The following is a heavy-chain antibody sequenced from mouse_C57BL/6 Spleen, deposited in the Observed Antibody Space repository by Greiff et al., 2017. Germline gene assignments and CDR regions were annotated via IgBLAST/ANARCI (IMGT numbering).Heavy chain of an antibody. J-gene: IGHJ3*01. V-gene: IGHV1-18*01. CDR1: GYTFTDYN. CDR2: INPNNGGT. D-gene: IGHD2-4*01. Sequence: VQLQQSGPELVKPGASVKIPCKASGYTFTDYNMDWVKQSHGKSLEWIGDINPNNGGTIYNQKFKGKATLTVDKSSSTAYMELRSLTSEDTAVYYCARRGDYDGLRFAYWGQGTLVTVSA. CDR3: ARRGDYDGLRFAY.